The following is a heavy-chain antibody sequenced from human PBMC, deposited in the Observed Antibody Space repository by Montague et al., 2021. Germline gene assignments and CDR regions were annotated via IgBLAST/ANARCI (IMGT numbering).Heavy chain of an antibody. D-gene: IGHD2-15*01. Sequence: SETLSLTCTVSGGSISSNSHWWAWLRQPPGKGLEYVGTTFNTGSSYYSPSLKSRVTISVDTSKNQFSPRLSAVTAADTAVYYCARSLYCIGGSCYSGFDPWGQGTLVTVSS. J-gene: IGHJ5*02. V-gene: IGHV4-39*01. CDR1: GGSISSNSHW. CDR2: TFNTGSS. CDR3: ARSLYCIGGSCYSGFDP.